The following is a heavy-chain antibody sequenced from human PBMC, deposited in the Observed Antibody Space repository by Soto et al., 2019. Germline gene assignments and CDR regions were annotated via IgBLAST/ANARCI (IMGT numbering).Heavy chain of an antibody. CDR3: ARSSFYGSGCPVPLYYYYYGMDV. J-gene: IGHJ6*02. Sequence: GGSLRLSCAASGFTFSSYAMHWVRQAPGKGLEWVAVISYDGSNKYYADSVKGRFTISRDNSKNTLYLQMNSLRAEDTAVYYCARSSFYGSGCPVPLYYYYYGMDVWGQGTTVTVSS. CDR2: ISYDGSNK. D-gene: IGHD3-10*01. V-gene: IGHV3-30-3*01. CDR1: GFTFSSYA.